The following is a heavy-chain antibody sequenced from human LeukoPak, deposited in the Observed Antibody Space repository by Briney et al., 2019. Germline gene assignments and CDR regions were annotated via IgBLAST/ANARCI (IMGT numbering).Heavy chain of an antibody. J-gene: IGHJ6*02. V-gene: IGHV1-2*02. D-gene: IGHD3-22*01. CDR1: GYTFTGYY. CDR3: ARGRHYYDSSGYGYGMDV. Sequence: ASVKVSCKASGYTFTGYYMHWVRQAPGQGLEWMGWINPNSGGTNYAQKFQGRVTMTRDTSTSTVYMELSSLRSEDTAVYYCARGRHYYDSSGYGYGMDVWGQGTTVTVSS. CDR2: INPNSGGT.